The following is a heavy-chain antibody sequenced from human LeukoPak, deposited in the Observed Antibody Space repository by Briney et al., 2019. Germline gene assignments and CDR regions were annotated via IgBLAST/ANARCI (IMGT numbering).Heavy chain of an antibody. CDR3: ARGSRTVVVEDYYYTDV. CDR2: INQSGIT. Sequence: SETLSLTCAVFGGSFSGYYWSWIRQPPGKGLECIGEINQSGITDYNPSLKSRVTISIDTSNNQFSLKMSSVTAADTAVYYCARGSRTVVVEDYYYTDVWGKGTTVTVSS. D-gene: IGHD2-15*01. V-gene: IGHV4-34*01. J-gene: IGHJ6*03. CDR1: GGSFSGYY.